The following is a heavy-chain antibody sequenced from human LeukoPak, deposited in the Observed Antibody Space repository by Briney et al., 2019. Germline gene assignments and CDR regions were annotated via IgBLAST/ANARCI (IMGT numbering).Heavy chain of an antibody. V-gene: IGHV1-46*01. CDR2: IHPNGFIT. D-gene: IGHD3-10*01. CDR3: ARTRSSSGYLDV. J-gene: IGHJ6*03. CDR1: GFSFSTFH. Sequence: ASMKVSCKTFGFSFSTFHIHWLRRAPGQGLEWMGIIHPNGFITSYAQRFKGRVSMTRDPSTSTVYMELNSLIFDDTAVYYCARTRSSSGYLDVWGTGTTVTVSS.